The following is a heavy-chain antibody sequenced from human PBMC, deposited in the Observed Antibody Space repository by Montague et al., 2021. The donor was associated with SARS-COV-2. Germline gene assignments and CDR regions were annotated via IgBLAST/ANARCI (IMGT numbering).Heavy chain of an antibody. Sequence: SLSLSWSASGFTFNSYAMSWVRQAPGKGLEWVSSISSSSSYIYYADSVKGRFTISRDNAKNSLYLQMNSLRAEDTAVYYCARGYDFWSGGYYYYYGMDVWGQGTTVTASS. CDR2: ISSSSSYI. D-gene: IGHD3-3*01. V-gene: IGHV3-21*01. CDR1: GFTFNSYA. CDR3: ARGYDFWSGGYYYYYGMDV. J-gene: IGHJ6*02.